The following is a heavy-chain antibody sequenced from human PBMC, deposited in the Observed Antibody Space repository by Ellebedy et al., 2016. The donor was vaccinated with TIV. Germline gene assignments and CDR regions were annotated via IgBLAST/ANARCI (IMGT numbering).Heavy chain of an antibody. J-gene: IGHJ4*02. CDR2: INPNSGGT. V-gene: IGHV1-2*02. CDR1: GYTFTGHY. Sequence: ASVKVSXKASGYTFTGHYMHWVRQAPGQGLEWMGWINPNSGGTNYARKFQGRVTMSRDTSISTAYMELRSLRSDDTAVYYCAKAYSRGGTYGHGGYWGQGTLVTVSS. D-gene: IGHD6-13*01. CDR3: AKAYSRGGTYGHGGY.